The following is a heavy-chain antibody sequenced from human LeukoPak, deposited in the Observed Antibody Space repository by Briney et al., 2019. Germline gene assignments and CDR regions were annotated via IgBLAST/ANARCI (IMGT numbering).Heavy chain of an antibody. J-gene: IGHJ4*02. D-gene: IGHD6-19*01. CDR2: MKSKTDGGTT. Sequence: GGSLRLSCAASGFXFSNAWISWVRQAPGKGLEWVGRMKSKTDGGTTDYAAPVKGRFTISRDDSKNTLYLQMNSLKTEDTAVYYCTTDRSGWYDYWGQGTLVTVSP. CDR1: GFXFSNAW. CDR3: TTDRSGWYDY. V-gene: IGHV3-15*01.